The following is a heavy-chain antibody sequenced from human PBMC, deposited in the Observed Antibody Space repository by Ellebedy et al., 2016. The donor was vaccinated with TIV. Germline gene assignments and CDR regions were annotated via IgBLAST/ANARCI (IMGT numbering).Heavy chain of an antibody. CDR3: AKVAFGGTYFPVFES. CDR1: GFPLSAFD. Sequence: GESLKISXAASGFPLSAFDMHWVRQTPGKRLEWVSTIGSLGEIYYADSVRGRFTVSRHLANNSIYLQMNSLRVGDTAVYFCAKVAFGGTYFPVFESWGQGALVTVSS. D-gene: IGHD1-26*01. CDR2: IGSLGEI. J-gene: IGHJ4*02. V-gene: IGHV3-13*01.